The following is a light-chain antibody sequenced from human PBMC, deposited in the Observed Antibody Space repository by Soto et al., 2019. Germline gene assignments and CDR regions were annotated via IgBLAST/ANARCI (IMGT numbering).Light chain of an antibody. CDR3: QQYGTSEII. CDR1: QSVSSNY. CDR2: GAS. Sequence: EIVLTQSPGTLSLSPWERAALSCMASQSVSSNYLAWYQQRPGQAPRLLIYGASSRAIGIPDRFAGSGSGTDFTLTISRLETEDFAVFYCQQYGTSEIIFGQGTRLEIK. J-gene: IGKJ5*01. V-gene: IGKV3-20*01.